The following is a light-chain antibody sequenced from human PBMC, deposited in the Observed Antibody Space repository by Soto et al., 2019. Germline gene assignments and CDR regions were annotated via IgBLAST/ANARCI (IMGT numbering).Light chain of an antibody. CDR2: QNN. Sequence: SYELTQTPSVSVSPGQTATITCSGDKLRDKFVTWYQQRPGQSPDLVIYQNNKRPSGIPERFSGSKSENTATLTISGTQAMDETAYYCQVWDSVTANVVFGGGTKLTVL. J-gene: IGLJ2*01. V-gene: IGLV3-1*01. CDR3: QVWDSVTANVV. CDR1: KLRDKF.